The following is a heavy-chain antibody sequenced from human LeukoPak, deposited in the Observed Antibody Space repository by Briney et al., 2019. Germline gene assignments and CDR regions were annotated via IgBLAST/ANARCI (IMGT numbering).Heavy chain of an antibody. CDR1: GYTFNTYG. D-gene: IGHD3-3*01. Sequence: ASVTVSCKASGYTFNTYGFSWVRQAPGQGLEWMGWITMINGNTDYAEKLQGRVTMTIDTSKSTAYMELRSLRSDDTAVYYCASSLTIFGVVHWGQGTLLTVSS. CDR2: ITMINGNT. J-gene: IGHJ4*02. CDR3: ASSLTIFGVVH. V-gene: IGHV1-18*01.